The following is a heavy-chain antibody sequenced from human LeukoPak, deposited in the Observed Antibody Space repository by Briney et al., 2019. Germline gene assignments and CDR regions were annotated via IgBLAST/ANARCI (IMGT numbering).Heavy chain of an antibody. CDR1: GGTFSTYA. Sequence: ASVKVSCKASGGTFSTYAISWVRQAPGQGLEWMGWINPNSGGTNYAQKFQGRVTMTRDTSISTAYMELSRLRSDDTAVYYCARDGEEMATNPLGGGFQHWGQGTLVTVSS. V-gene: IGHV1-2*02. CDR3: ARDGEEMATNPLGGGFQH. J-gene: IGHJ1*01. CDR2: INPNSGGT. D-gene: IGHD5-24*01.